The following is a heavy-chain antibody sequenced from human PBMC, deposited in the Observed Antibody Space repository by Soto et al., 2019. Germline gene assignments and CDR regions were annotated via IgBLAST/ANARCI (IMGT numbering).Heavy chain of an antibody. J-gene: IGHJ4*02. CDR3: ARLKTYDILNKSDY. V-gene: IGHV4-4*02. CDR2: IYDSGST. D-gene: IGHD3-9*01. Sequence: QVQLQESGPGLVKPSGTLSLTCAVSGGSIGSSNWWSWVRQSPGNGLEWIGEIYDSGSTNYNPSRKSRVTISLDKSKNQFSLKLSSVIAADTAVYYCARLKTYDILNKSDYWGQGSLVTVSS. CDR1: GGSIGSSNW.